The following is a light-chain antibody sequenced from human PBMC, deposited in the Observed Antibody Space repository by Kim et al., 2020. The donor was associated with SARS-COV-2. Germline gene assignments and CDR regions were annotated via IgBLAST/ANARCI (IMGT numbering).Light chain of an antibody. J-gene: IGKJ4*01. CDR3: QQANSLPLT. CDR2: AAS. Sequence: AFVEDRITITCRASHDIHTWVAWYQQKPGKAPKVLIYAASTLQSGVPSRFSGSGSGTDFTLTIANVQPEDSATYFCQQANSLPLTFGGGTKVDIK. V-gene: IGKV1-12*01. CDR1: HDIHTW.